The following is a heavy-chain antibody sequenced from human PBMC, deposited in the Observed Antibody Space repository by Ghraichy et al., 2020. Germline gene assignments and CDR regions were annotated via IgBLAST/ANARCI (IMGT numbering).Heavy chain of an antibody. V-gene: IGHV1-46*03. CDR1: GYTFTNYY. Sequence: ASVKVSCKASGYTFTNYYIHWVRQAPGQGLEWMGIINPSGGGASYAQKFQDRVTMTRDTSTSTVYMELSSLRSEDTAVYYCVRRYSYGDFDYWGQGTLVTVSS. J-gene: IGHJ4*02. CDR2: INPSGGGA. CDR3: VRRYSYGDFDY. D-gene: IGHD5-18*01.